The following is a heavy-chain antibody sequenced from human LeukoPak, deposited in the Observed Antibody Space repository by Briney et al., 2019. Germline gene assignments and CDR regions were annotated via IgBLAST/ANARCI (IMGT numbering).Heavy chain of an antibody. V-gene: IGHV1-2*02. CDR1: GYTFTGYY. J-gene: IGHJ5*02. D-gene: IGHD2-15*01. Sequence: ASVKVSCKASGYTFTGYYMHWVRQAPGQGLEWMGGINPNSGDTDYAQKFQGRVTMTRDTSISTAYMELTRLRSDDTAVYYCARVIEGFCSNGSCYNWFDPWGQGTLVTVSS. CDR2: INPNSGDT. CDR3: ARVIEGFCSNGSCYNWFDP.